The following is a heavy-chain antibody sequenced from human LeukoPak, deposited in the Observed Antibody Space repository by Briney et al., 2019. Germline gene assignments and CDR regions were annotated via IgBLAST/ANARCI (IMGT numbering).Heavy chain of an antibody. J-gene: IGHJ4*02. CDR1: GFTFSQFG. CDR3: AKARIIGVGWAQFDS. Sequence: GGSLRLSCATSGFTFSQFGMAWVRQPPGKGLEWVASFDGNAHGTYFADSVKGRCTISSDNSKNTVYLQMNSLRADDTAIYYCAKARIIGVGWAQFDSWGQGSLVTVSS. V-gene: IGHV3-23*01. D-gene: IGHD2-21*01. CDR2: FDGNAHGT.